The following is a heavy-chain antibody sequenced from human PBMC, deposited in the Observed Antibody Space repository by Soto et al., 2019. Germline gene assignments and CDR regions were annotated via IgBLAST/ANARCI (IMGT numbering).Heavy chain of an antibody. D-gene: IGHD3-22*01. CDR3: ARDLGQNYYDSSGQSPFGY. V-gene: IGHV3-21*01. J-gene: IGHJ4*02. Sequence: VGSLRLSCAASGFTFFAYAMNWVRQAPGNGLEWVSSISTSSSYIYYADSVKGRFTISRDNAKNSLYLQMNSLRAEDTAVYYCARDLGQNYYDSSGQSPFGYWGQGSLVTVSS. CDR1: GFTFFAYA. CDR2: ISTSSSYI.